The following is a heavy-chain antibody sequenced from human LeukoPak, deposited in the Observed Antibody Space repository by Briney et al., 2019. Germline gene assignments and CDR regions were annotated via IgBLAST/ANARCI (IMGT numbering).Heavy chain of an antibody. CDR3: ARGGYDYVWGSYRVFDY. J-gene: IGHJ4*02. D-gene: IGHD3-16*02. CDR2: IYHSGST. CDR1: GGSISSSNW. V-gene: IGHV4-4*02. Sequence: SGTLSLTCAVSGGSISSSNWWSLVRQPPGKGLEWIGEIYHSGSTNYNPSLKSRVTISVDKSKNQFSLKLSSVTAADTAVYYCARGGYDYVWGSYRVFDYWGQGTLVTVSS.